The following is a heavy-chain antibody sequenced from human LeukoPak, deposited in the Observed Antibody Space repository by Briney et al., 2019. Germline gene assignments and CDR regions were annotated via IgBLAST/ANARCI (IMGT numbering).Heavy chain of an antibody. Sequence: GASVKVSCKASGYTFTNYGLSWVRQAPGQGLEWMGWISGYNGNTKYVQKLQGRVTMTRDTSTTTAYMELRSLRSDDTAVYYCARPTYDSSDYEYFQHWGQGTLVTVSS. J-gene: IGHJ1*01. CDR2: ISGYNGNT. D-gene: IGHD3-22*01. CDR3: ARPTYDSSDYEYFQH. V-gene: IGHV1-18*01. CDR1: GYTFTNYG.